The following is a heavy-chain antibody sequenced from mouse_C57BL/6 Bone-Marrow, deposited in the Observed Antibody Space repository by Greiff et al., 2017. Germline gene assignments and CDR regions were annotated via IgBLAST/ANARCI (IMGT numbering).Heavy chain of an antibody. J-gene: IGHJ3*01. V-gene: IGHV1-81*01. CDR1: GYTFTSYG. CDR3: AGKLTPY. Sequence: VKVVESGAELARPGASVKLSCKASGYTFTSYGISWVKQRTGQGLEWIGEIYPRSGNTYYTEKFKGKATLTADKSSSTAYMELRSLTSEDSAVYFCAGKLTPYWGQGTLVTVSA. CDR2: IYPRSGNT.